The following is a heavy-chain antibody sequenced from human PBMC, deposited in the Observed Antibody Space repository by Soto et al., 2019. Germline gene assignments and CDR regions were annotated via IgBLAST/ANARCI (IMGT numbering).Heavy chain of an antibody. CDR3: ARDLAAGNCDY. Sequence: SETLSLTCTVSGGSISSYYWSWIRQPPGKGLEWIGYIYYSGSTNYNPSLKSRVTISVDTSKNQFSLELRSLRSDDTAVYYCARDLAAGNCDYWGQGTLVTVSS. CDR2: IYYSGST. CDR1: GGSISSYY. V-gene: IGHV4-59*01. J-gene: IGHJ4*02. D-gene: IGHD6-13*01.